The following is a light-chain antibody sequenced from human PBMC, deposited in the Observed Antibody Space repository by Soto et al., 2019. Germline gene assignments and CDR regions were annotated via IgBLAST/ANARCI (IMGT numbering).Light chain of an antibody. Sequence: DIQMTQSPSTLSASVGDRVTITCRASQSISPWLAWYQQKPGKAPKLLIFHASNLESGVPSRFSGSGSGTEFTLTISSLQPDDFATYYCLQYHTYRTFGQGTKVEVK. CDR2: HAS. CDR1: QSISPW. CDR3: LQYHTYRT. V-gene: IGKV1-5*01. J-gene: IGKJ1*01.